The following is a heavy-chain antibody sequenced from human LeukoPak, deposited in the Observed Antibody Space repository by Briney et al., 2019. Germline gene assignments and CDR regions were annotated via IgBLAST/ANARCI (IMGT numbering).Heavy chain of an antibody. D-gene: IGHD6-13*01. J-gene: IGHJ4*02. CDR1: GGSISTYY. Sequence: SETLSLTCTVSGGSISTYYWSWIRQPAGKVLEWIGRIYTNENTNYNPSLRSRVTMSVDTSKNQFSLKLSSVTAADTAVYYCARAAAAAGGQYFDYWGQGTLVAVSS. V-gene: IGHV4-4*07. CDR3: ARAAAAAGGQYFDY. CDR2: IYTNENT.